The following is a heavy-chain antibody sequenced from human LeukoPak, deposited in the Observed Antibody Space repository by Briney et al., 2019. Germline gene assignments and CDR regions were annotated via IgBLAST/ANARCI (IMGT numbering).Heavy chain of an antibody. D-gene: IGHD4-17*01. CDR3: ARTLSRLNHYGDSAADS. J-gene: IGHJ4*02. V-gene: IGHV1-8*01. CDR1: GYTFTSSD. Sequence: ASVKVSCKASGYTFTSSDINWVRQATGQGLEWMGWMNPNSGNTGYAQKFQGRVTLTRDTSISTAYMELTSLRSEDTAEYYCARTLSRLNHYGDSAADSWGQGTLVTVSS. CDR2: MNPNSGNT.